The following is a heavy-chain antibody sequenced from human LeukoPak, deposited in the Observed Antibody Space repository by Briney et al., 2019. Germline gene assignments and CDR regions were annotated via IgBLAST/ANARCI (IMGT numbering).Heavy chain of an antibody. CDR3: AALLVTDGPGWYFEL. V-gene: IGHV1-58*01. D-gene: IGHD2-21*02. Sequence: SVKVSCKASGFTFTASAVQGVPQARGQRLEWIGWIVVGSGNTNYAQKFQERVTITRDMSTSTAYMELSSLRSEDTAVYYCAALLVTDGPGWYFELCGRGTLVTVSS. CDR2: IVVGSGNT. CDR1: GFTFTASA. J-gene: IGHJ2*01.